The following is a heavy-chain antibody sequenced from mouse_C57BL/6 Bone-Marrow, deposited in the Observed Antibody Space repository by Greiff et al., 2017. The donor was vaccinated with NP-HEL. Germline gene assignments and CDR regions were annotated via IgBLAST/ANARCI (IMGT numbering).Heavy chain of an antibody. D-gene: IGHD2-2*01. V-gene: IGHV5-4*03. J-gene: IGHJ4*01. Sequence: EVMLVESGGGLVKPGGSLKLSCAASGFTFSSYAMPWVRQTPEQRLEWVGTISDGGSYTYYPDNVQGRFTISGDKATNNLYLQMSHLQSEDTAMYYCARYYGYRYAAMDYWGQGTSVTVSS. CDR2: ISDGGSYT. CDR3: ARYYGYRYAAMDY. CDR1: GFTFSSYA.